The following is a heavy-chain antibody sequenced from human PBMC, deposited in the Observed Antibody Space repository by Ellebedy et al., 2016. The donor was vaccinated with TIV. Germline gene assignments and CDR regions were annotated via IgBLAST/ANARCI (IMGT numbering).Heavy chain of an antibody. D-gene: IGHD2-15*01. J-gene: IGHJ4*02. CDR1: GFTFRKYG. CDR2: IWNDGTNK. Sequence: PGGSLRLSCAAPGFTFRKYGMHWAPQAPGKGLEWVSFIWNDGTNKYYEDSVKGRFTIARDNSNNKLSLQLNNLRAEDTAVYYCANGHCSGDTCYPGPKFFDYWGPGALVTVSS. V-gene: IGHV3-30*02. CDR3: ANGHCSGDTCYPGPKFFDY.